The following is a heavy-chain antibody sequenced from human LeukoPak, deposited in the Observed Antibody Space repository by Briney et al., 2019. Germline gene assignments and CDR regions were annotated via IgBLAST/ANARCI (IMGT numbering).Heavy chain of an antibody. D-gene: IGHD2-15*01. CDR3: AKDSSLRDAFDI. CDR2: IRFNGKNE. CDR1: GFTFSSYG. J-gene: IGHJ3*02. V-gene: IGHV3-30*02. Sequence: GGSLRLSCAASGFTFSSYGMHWVRQAPGKGLEWVTFIRFNGKNEYYLDSVKGRFTISRDNSKNTLYLQMNSLRAEDTAVYYCAKDSSLRDAFDIWGQGTMVTVSS.